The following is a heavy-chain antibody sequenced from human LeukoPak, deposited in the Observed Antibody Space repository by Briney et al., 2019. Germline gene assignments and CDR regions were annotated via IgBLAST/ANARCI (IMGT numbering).Heavy chain of an antibody. CDR1: GYSISSGYY. J-gene: IGHJ4*02. CDR3: ASPAPPTIAAAGAPVDY. V-gene: IGHV4-38-2*02. D-gene: IGHD6-13*01. CDR2: IYHSGST. Sequence: PSETLSLTCTVSGYSISSGYYWGWIRQPPGKGLEWIGSIYHSGSTYYNPSLKSRVTISVDTSKNQFSLKLSSVTAADTAVYYYASPAPPTIAAAGAPVDYWGQGTLVTVSS.